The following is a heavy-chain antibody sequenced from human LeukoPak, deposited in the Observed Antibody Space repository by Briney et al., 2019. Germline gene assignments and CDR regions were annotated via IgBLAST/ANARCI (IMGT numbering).Heavy chain of an antibody. V-gene: IGHV4-39*07. Sequence: KASETLSLTCTVSGGSISSNTYYWSWIRQPPGKGLEWIGEINYSGSTNYNPSLKSRVTISVDTSKNQFSLRLSSVTAADTAVYYCARERGPIKLGKGAFDIWGQGTMVTVSS. J-gene: IGHJ3*02. D-gene: IGHD7-27*01. CDR2: INYSGST. CDR1: GGSISSNTYY. CDR3: ARERGPIKLGKGAFDI.